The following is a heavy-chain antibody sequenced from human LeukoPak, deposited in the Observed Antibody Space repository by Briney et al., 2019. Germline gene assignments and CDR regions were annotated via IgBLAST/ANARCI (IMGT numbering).Heavy chain of an antibody. Sequence: GGSLRLSCAASGFTFSSYSMNWVRQAPGKGLEWVSSISSSSSYIYYADSVKGRFTISRDNPKNSLYLQMNSLRAEDTAVYYCARTMVRQPFDYWGQGTLVTVSS. CDR1: GFTFSSYS. CDR2: ISSSSSYI. J-gene: IGHJ4*02. V-gene: IGHV3-21*01. D-gene: IGHD3-10*01. CDR3: ARTMVRQPFDY.